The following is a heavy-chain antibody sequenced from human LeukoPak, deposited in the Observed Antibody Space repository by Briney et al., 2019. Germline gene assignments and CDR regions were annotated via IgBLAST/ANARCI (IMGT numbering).Heavy chain of an antibody. J-gene: IGHJ4*02. Sequence: GASLRLSCAASGFTFSSYAMSWVRQAPGKGLEWVSGISGSGGRTYYADSVKGRFTISRDNSKNTLYLQMNSLRAEDSAVYYCAKGGDSSSWNFDYWGQGTLVTVSS. CDR1: GFTFSSYA. CDR2: ISGSGGRT. D-gene: IGHD6-13*01. CDR3: AKGGDSSSWNFDY. V-gene: IGHV3-23*01.